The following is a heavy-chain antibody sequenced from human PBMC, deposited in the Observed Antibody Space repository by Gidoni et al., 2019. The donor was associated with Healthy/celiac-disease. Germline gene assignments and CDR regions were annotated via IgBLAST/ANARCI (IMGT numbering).Heavy chain of an antibody. CDR1: GFTFSSYE. CDR2: ISSSGSTI. V-gene: IGHV3-48*03. J-gene: IGHJ4*02. CDR3: ATDSSGYNYFDY. D-gene: IGHD3-22*01. Sequence: EVQLVESGGGLVQPGGSLRLSCAASGFTFSSYEMNWVRQAPGKGLEWVSYISSSGSTIYYADSVKGRFTISRDNAKNSLYLQMNSLRAEDTAVYYCATDSSGYNYFDYWGQGTLVTVSS.